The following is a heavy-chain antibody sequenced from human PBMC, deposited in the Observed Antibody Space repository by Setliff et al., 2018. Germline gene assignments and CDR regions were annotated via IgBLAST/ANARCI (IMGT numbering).Heavy chain of an antibody. CDR1: GITFSSYD. V-gene: IGHV3-23*01. CDR3: AKVNRGPYCGGDCSLDY. CDR2: FTGGPAGGNT. J-gene: IGHJ4*02. D-gene: IGHD2-21*02. Sequence: GGSLRLSCVGSGITFSSYDMSWVRLAPGRGLEWVSVFTGGPAGGNTFYADSVRGRFTISRDTSKNTLYMQMNSLRAEDTAVYYCAKVNRGPYCGGDCSLDYWGQGTLVTVSS.